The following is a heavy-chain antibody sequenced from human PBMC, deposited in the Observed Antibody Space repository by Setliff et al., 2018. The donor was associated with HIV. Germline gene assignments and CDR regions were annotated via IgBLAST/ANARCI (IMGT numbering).Heavy chain of an antibody. CDR1: GFTFSNSW. V-gene: IGHV3-7*05. Sequence: GSLRLSCAASGFTFSNSWVNWVRQAPGKGLEWVANMRPDGSEKYYVDSVKGRFTISRDDAKNSLYLQMNSLTAEDTAVYYCGRGDYWGQGTLVTVSS. J-gene: IGHJ4*02. CDR2: MRPDGSEK. CDR3: GRGDY.